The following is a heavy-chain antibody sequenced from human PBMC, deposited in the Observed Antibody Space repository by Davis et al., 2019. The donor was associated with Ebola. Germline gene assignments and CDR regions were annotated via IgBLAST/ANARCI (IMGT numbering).Heavy chain of an antibody. Sequence: GESLKISCQGSGYTFTSYDINWVRQATGQGLEWMGWMNPNSGNTGYAQKFQGRVTMTRDTSISTAYMELSRLRSDDTAVYYCARGSGSSSSPSDYNWFDPWGQGTLVTVSS. CDR2: MNPNSGNT. CDR3: ARGSGSSSSPSDYNWFDP. V-gene: IGHV1-8*02. D-gene: IGHD6-13*01. J-gene: IGHJ5*02. CDR1: GYTFTSYD.